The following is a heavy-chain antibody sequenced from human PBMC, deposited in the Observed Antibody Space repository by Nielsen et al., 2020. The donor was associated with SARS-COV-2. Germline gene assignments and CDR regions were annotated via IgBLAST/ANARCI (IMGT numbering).Heavy chain of an antibody. D-gene: IGHD5-12*01. CDR2: IYFSGRT. V-gene: IGHV4-31*03. Sequence: SETLSLTCTVSGDSISSGGYYWSWIRHHPGKGLEWIGYIYFSGRTCYNPSLKSRVTISVDTSKNQFSLSLRFVTAADTAVYYCARESSGYDHYNYGMDVWGQGTTVTVSS. J-gene: IGHJ6*02. CDR3: ARESSGYDHYNYGMDV. CDR1: GDSISSGGYY.